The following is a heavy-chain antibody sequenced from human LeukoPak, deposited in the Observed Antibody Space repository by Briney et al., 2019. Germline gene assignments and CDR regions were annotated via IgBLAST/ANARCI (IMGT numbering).Heavy chain of an antibody. V-gene: IGHV3-21*01. D-gene: IGHD6-6*01. CDR3: ARDRHVPGLYYYYMDV. J-gene: IGHJ6*03. CDR1: GFTFTKYW. CDR2: ISSSSSYT. Sequence: GDSLRLSCAASGFTFTKYWMTWVRQAPGKGLEWVSSISSSSSYTYYADSVKGRFTISRDDAKNSLYLQMNSPRPEDTAVYFCARDRHVPGLYYYYMDVWGKGTTVTVSS.